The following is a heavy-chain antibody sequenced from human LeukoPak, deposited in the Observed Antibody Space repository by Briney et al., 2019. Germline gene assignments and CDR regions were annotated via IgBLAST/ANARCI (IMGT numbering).Heavy chain of an antibody. CDR1: GFTFSSYS. CDR3: AKGYDSSGYSFDY. CDR2: ISGSGGST. J-gene: IGHJ4*02. V-gene: IGHV3-23*01. D-gene: IGHD3-22*01. Sequence: GGSLRLSCAASGFTFSSYSMNWVRQAPGKGLEWVSAISGSGGSTYYADSVKGRFTISRDNSKNTLYLQMNSLRAEDTAVYYCAKGYDSSGYSFDYWGQGTLVTVSS.